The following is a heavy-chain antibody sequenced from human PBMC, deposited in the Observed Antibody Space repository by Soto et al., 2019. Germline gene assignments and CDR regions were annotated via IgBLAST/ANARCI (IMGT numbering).Heavy chain of an antibody. J-gene: IGHJ4*02. D-gene: IGHD6-6*01. CDR1: GFTFSSYA. CDR2: MSGSGGST. CDR3: AKVLYSSSQGLDY. V-gene: IGHV3-23*01. Sequence: EVQLLESGGGLVQPGGSLRLSCAASGFTFSSYAMSWVRQAPGKGLEWVSAMSGSGGSTYYADSVKGRFTISRDNSKNTLYLQMNSLRAEDTAVYYCAKVLYSSSQGLDYWGQGSLVTVSS.